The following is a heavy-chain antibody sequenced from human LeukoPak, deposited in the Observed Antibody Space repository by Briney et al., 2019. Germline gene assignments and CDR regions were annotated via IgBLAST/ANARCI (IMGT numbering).Heavy chain of an antibody. CDR1: GGSSSSYY. Sequence: PSETLSLTCTVSGGSSSSYYWSWIRQPPVKGLDWIGYIYYSGSTNYNPSLKSRVTISVDTSKNQFSLKLSSVTAADTAVYYCARVQGAMVQGVVDYWGQGTLVTVSS. J-gene: IGHJ4*02. CDR2: IYYSGST. CDR3: ARVQGAMVQGVVDY. V-gene: IGHV4-59*12. D-gene: IGHD3-10*01.